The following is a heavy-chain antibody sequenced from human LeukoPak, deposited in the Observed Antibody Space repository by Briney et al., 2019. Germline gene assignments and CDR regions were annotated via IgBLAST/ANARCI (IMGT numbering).Heavy chain of an antibody. Sequence: GGSLRLSCAASGFTFSSYGMHWVRQAPGNGLEWVAFIRYDGSNKYYADSVKGRFTISRDNSKNTLYLQMNSLRAEDTAVYYCAIDGGSSGPSSFDYWGQGTLVTVSS. J-gene: IGHJ4*02. V-gene: IGHV3-30*02. CDR2: IRYDGSNK. D-gene: IGHD2-15*01. CDR1: GFTFSSYG. CDR3: AIDGGSSGPSSFDY.